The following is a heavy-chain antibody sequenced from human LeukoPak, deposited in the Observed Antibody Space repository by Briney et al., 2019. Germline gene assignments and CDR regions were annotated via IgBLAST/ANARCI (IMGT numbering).Heavy chain of an antibody. D-gene: IGHD3-10*01. CDR2: FYPSGRT. J-gene: IGHJ4*02. CDR1: GGSVSSGAYS. Sequence: SQTLSLTCAVSGGSVSSGAYSWSWIRQPPGKGLEWIGYFYPSGRTYYNPSLKSRVTMSVDRSQNQVSLKLTSVTAADTALYYCASSYGSGSYYPFDFWGQGTLVTVSS. V-gene: IGHV4-30-2*01. CDR3: ASSYGSGSYYPFDF.